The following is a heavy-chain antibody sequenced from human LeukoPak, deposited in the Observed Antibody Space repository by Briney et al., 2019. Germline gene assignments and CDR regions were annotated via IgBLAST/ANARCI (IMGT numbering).Heavy chain of an antibody. V-gene: IGHV4-59*01. J-gene: IGHJ5*02. D-gene: IGHD6-13*01. CDR2: IYYSGST. Sequence: ASETLSLTCAVYGGSFSGYYWSWIRQPPGKGLEWIGYIYYSGSTNYNPSLKSRVTISVDTSKNQFSLKLSSVTAADTAVYYCARGSRSSSWLFDPWGQGTLVTVSS. CDR3: ARGSRSSSWLFDP. CDR1: GGSFSGYY.